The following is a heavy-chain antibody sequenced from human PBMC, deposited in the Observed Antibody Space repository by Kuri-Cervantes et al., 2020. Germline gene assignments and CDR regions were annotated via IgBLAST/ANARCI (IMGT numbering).Heavy chain of an antibody. CDR2: IKQDGSEK. V-gene: IGHV3-7*01. J-gene: IGHJ5*02. CDR1: GFTFSSYW. Sequence: GESLKISCAASGFTFSSYWMSWVRQAPGKGLEWVANIKQDGSEKYYVDSVKGRFTISRDNAKNSLYLQMNSLRAEDTAVYYCARDLSAVAGIGNWFDPWGQGTLVTVSS. CDR3: ARDLSAVAGIGNWFDP. D-gene: IGHD6-19*01.